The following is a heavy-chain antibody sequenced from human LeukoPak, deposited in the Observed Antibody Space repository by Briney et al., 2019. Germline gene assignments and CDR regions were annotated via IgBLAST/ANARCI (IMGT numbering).Heavy chain of an antibody. Sequence: ASVKVSCKVSGYTFTSYGINWVRQAPGQGLEWMGCISADNGDTNYAQKLQGRVTMTTDTSTSTAYMELRSLRSDDTAVYYCARIAAYSNDRDVWGKGNTVTVSS. D-gene: IGHD6-13*01. CDR2: ISADNGDT. CDR3: ARIAAYSNDRDV. V-gene: IGHV1-18*01. CDR1: GYTFTSYG. J-gene: IGHJ6*03.